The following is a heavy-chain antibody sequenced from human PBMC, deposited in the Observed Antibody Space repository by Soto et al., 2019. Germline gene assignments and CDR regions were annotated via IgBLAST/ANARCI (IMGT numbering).Heavy chain of an antibody. J-gene: IGHJ4*02. V-gene: IGHV1-2*02. Sequence: HEHLVQSGAEVKRPGASLKVSCKASGYSFTGYYIHWVRQAPGQGLEWMGWINPDSGATNYAQNFHVRVTLTSDTSISPASMDLTSLTSDDTSVYYCARGDYGTGGYPFPYFDYWGQGTLVIVSS. CDR1: GYSFTGYY. D-gene: IGHD2-8*02. CDR3: ARGDYGTGGYPFPYFDY. CDR2: INPDSGAT.